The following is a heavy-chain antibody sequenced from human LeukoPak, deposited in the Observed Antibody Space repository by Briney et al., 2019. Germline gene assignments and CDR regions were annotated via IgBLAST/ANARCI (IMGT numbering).Heavy chain of an antibody. CDR1: GYSFTNYR. CDR2: IYPGDSDT. CDR3: ARHNSGLSGWQFDY. J-gene: IGHJ4*02. Sequence: GESLETSCKGSGYSFTNYRIGWVRQIPGKGLEWMGIIYPGDSDTRYSPSFQGQVTISADKSISTAYLQWSSLKASDTAMYYCARHNSGLSGWQFDYWGQGTMVTVSS. D-gene: IGHD6-19*01. V-gene: IGHV5-51*01.